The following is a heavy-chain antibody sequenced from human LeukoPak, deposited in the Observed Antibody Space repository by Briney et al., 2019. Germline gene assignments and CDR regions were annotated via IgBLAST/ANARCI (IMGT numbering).Heavy chain of an antibody. CDR1: GGSLSSSSW. Sequence: PSETLSLTCAVSGGSLSSSSWWTWVRQSPGKGLEWIGEVYHSGSTNYNPSLKSRVTISVDKPKNQFSLKLSSVTAADTAVYYCARNSGNTDFDYWGQGTLVTISS. CDR2: VYHSGST. J-gene: IGHJ4*02. V-gene: IGHV4-4*02. CDR3: ARNSGNTDFDY. D-gene: IGHD1-26*01.